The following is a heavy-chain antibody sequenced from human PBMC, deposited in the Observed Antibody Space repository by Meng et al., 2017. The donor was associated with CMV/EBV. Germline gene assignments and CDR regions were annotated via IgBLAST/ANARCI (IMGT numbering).Heavy chain of an antibody. CDR3: ANEAHRGDTAMATFDS. CDR2: IRNDGSNK. Sequence: GGSLRLSCAASGFTFSSYGMHWVRQAPGKGLEWVAFIRNDGSNKYYADSVKGRFTISRDNSKNTLYLQMNSLRAEDTAVYYCANEAHRGDTAMATFDSWGQGTLVNVSS. V-gene: IGHV3-30*02. CDR1: GFTFSSYG. J-gene: IGHJ4*02. D-gene: IGHD5-18*01.